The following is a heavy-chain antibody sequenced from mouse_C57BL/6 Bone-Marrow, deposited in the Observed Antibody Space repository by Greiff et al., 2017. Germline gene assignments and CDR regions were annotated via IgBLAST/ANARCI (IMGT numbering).Heavy chain of an antibody. CDR1: GFTFTDYY. CDR2: SRNKANGYTT. V-gene: IGHV7-3*01. D-gene: IGHD1-1*01. Sequence: EVMLVESGGGLVQPGGSLSLSCAASGFTFTDYYMSWVRQPPGKALEWLGFSRNKANGYTTEYSASVKGRFTISRDNSQSILYLHMNALRAEDSATYYCARSYGSSYDAYWGQGTLVTVSA. CDR3: ARSYGSSYDAY. J-gene: IGHJ3*01.